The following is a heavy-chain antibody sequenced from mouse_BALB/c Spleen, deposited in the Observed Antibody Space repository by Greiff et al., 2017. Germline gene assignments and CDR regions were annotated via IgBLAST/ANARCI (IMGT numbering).Heavy chain of an antibody. V-gene: IGHV1-4*01. Sequence: VQLQQSGAELARPGASVKMSCKASGYTFTSYTMHWVKQRPGQGLEWIGYINPSSGYTNYNQKFKDKATLTADKSSSTAYMQLSSLTSEDSAVYYCARSGYANWYFDVWGAGTTVTVSS. CDR1: GYTFTSYT. J-gene: IGHJ1*01. D-gene: IGHD2-2*01. CDR3: ARSGYANWYFDV. CDR2: INPSSGYT.